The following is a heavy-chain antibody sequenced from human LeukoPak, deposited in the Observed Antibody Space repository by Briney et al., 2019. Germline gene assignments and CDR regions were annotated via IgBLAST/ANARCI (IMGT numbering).Heavy chain of an antibody. CDR3: ARDSGRYLDY. J-gene: IGHJ4*02. Sequence: ASVKVSCKASGYSFSGHGITWVRQAPGQGLEWMGGIIPIFGTANYAQKFQGRVTITADESTSTAYMELSSLRSEDTAVYYCARDSGRYLDYWGQGTLVTVSS. CDR2: IIPIFGTA. CDR1: GYSFSGHG. D-gene: IGHD3-10*01. V-gene: IGHV1-69*13.